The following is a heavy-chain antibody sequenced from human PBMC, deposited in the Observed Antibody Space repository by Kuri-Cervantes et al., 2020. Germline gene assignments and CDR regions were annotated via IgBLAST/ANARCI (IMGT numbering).Heavy chain of an antibody. CDR1: GGSISSGGYY. J-gene: IGHJ4*02. V-gene: IGHV4-61*08. D-gene: IGHD2-15*01. CDR3: ARVGSRRASHFDY. CDR2: IYYSGST. Sequence: SETLSLTCTVSGGSISSGGYYWSWIRQHPGKGLEWIGYIYYSGSTNYNPSLKSRVTISVDTSKNQFSLKLSSVTAADTAVYYCARVGSRRASHFDYWGQGTLVTVSS.